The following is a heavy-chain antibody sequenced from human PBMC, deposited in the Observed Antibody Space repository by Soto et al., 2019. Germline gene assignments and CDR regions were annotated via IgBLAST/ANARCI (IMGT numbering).Heavy chain of an antibody. CDR2: ITGSGGNT. D-gene: IGHD2-2*01. Sequence: GGSLRLSCAASGFTFSTYAMSWVRQVPGKGLEWVSSITGSGGNTYYADSVKGRFTISRDNSKNTLYLQMNTLGAEDTAVYYCAKYQLPYIPHFDYWGQGTLVTVSS. CDR1: GFTFSTYA. V-gene: IGHV3-23*01. CDR3: AKYQLPYIPHFDY. J-gene: IGHJ4*02.